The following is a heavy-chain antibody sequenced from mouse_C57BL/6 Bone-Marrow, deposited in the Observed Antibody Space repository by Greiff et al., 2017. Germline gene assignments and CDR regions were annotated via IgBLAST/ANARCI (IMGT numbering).Heavy chain of an antibody. J-gene: IGHJ2*01. CDR2: IYPSDSET. CDR1: GYTFTSYW. CDR3: ASYDGYYGLDY. Sequence: QVQLQQSGAELVRPGSSVKLSCKASGYTFTSYWMDWVKQRPGQGLEWIGNIYPSDSETHYNQKFKDKATLTVDKSSSTAYMQLSSLTSEDSAVYYCASYDGYYGLDYWGQGTTLTVSS. V-gene: IGHV1-61*01. D-gene: IGHD2-3*01.